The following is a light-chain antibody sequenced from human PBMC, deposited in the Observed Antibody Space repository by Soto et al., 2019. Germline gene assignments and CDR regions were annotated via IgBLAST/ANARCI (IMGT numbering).Light chain of an antibody. J-gene: IGKJ1*01. Sequence: LTQSPDNLTLSPGERATLSFRASQSVSSYLAWYQQKPGQAPRLLIYDASNRATGIPARFSGRGSGTDFTLTISDVQPEDFALYYCHQRQSWPRTFGQGTKVDI. V-gene: IGKV3-11*01. CDR3: HQRQSWPRT. CDR1: QSVSSY. CDR2: DAS.